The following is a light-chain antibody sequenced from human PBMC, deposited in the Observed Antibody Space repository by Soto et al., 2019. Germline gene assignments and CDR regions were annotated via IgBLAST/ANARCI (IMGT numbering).Light chain of an antibody. Sequence: DIQMTQAPSTLSASVGDRVTITFRASQSISSWLAWYQQKPAKAPKLLIYKASSLESGVPSRFSGSGSGTAFTLPISSLQPDDFATYYCQQYNSYSPNTFGGGTKVDIK. CDR1: QSISSW. CDR3: QQYNSYSPNT. J-gene: IGKJ4*01. CDR2: KAS. V-gene: IGKV1-5*03.